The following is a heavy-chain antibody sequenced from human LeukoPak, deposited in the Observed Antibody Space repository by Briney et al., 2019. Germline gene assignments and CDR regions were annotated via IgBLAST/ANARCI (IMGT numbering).Heavy chain of an antibody. D-gene: IGHD6-13*01. Sequence: GGSLRLSCAASGFTFSSYAMHGVRQAPGKGLEWVAVISYDGSNKYYADSVKGRFTISRDNSKNTLYLQMNSLRAEDTAVYYCAREGVIAAAGAIDYWGQGTLVTVSS. V-gene: IGHV3-30-3*01. CDR2: ISYDGSNK. CDR3: AREGVIAAAGAIDY. J-gene: IGHJ4*02. CDR1: GFTFSSYA.